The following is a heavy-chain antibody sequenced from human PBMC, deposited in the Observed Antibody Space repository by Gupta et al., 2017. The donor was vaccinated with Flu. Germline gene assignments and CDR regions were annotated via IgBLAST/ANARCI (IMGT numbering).Heavy chain of an antibody. V-gene: IGHV4-61*02. D-gene: IGHD3-3*01. CDR1: GGSISSGSYY. J-gene: IGHJ5*02. CDR3: ARGILYDFWSGSAGFDP. CDR2: IYTSGST. Sequence: QVQLQESGPGLVKPSQTLSLTCTASGGSISSGSYYWSWIRQPAGKGLEWIGRIYTSGSTNYNPSLKSRVTISVDTSKNQFSLKLSSVTAADTAVYYCARGILYDFWSGSAGFDPWGQGTLVTVSS.